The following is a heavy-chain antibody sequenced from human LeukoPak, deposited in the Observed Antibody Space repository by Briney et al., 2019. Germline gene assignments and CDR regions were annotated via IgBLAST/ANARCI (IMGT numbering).Heavy chain of an antibody. CDR1: GFTFSSYA. CDR2: ITGSDGST. CDR3: AKGTGKYYYYGMDV. V-gene: IGHV3-23*01. D-gene: IGHD1-14*01. Sequence: GGSLRLSCVASGFTFSSYAMSWVRQAPGKGLEWVSAITGSDGSTYYAGSVKGRFTISRDNSKNTLYLQMNSLRAEDTAVYYCAKGTGKYYYYGMDVWGQGTTVTVSS. J-gene: IGHJ6*02.